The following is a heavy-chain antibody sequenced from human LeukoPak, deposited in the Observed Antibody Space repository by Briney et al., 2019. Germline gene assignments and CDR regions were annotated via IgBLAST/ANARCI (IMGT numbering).Heavy chain of an antibody. CDR1: GFTFSNYW. CDR3: ARASGSSAIPTKY. Sequence: GGSLRLSCAASGFTFSNYWMSWVRQAPGKGLEWVANIKQDGNEKYYVDSVKGRSTISRDNAKNSLYLQMNSLRAEDTAVYYCARASGSSAIPTKYWGQGALVTVSS. V-gene: IGHV3-7*03. J-gene: IGHJ4*02. D-gene: IGHD5-12*01. CDR2: IKQDGNEK.